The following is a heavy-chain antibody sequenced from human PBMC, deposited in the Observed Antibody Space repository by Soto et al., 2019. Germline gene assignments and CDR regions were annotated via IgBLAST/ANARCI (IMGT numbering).Heavy chain of an antibody. V-gene: IGHV5-51*01. D-gene: IGHD2-8*02. CDR2: IFPGDSDT. CDR3: AAGYSTGLDAFDI. Sequence: EVQLVLSGAEAKKPGESLRISCKGSGYNFANFWIGWVRQMPGKGLEWMGMIFPGDSDTKNSPSLEGQITISVDKSDSSAYLQWRSLKASDTAIYYCAAGYSTGLDAFDIWGQGTMVTVSS. CDR1: GYNFANFW. J-gene: IGHJ3*02.